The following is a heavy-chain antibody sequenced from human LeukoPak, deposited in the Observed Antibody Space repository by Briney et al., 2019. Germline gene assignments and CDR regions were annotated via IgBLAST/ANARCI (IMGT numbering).Heavy chain of an antibody. CDR2: FYNSGST. CDR1: GGSISGTVYY. J-gene: IGHJ4*02. Sequence: SETLSLTCTVSGGSISGTVYYWGWIRQPPGKGLEWIGSFYNSGSTYSNPSLKSRVIISVDTSKNQFSLKLSSVTAADTAVYYCARVGGPFGYWGQGTLVTVSS. D-gene: IGHD3-16*01. V-gene: IGHV4-39*07. CDR3: ARVGGPFGY.